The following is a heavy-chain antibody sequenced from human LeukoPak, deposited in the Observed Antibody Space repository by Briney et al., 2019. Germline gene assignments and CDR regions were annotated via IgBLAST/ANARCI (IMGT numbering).Heavy chain of an antibody. CDR2: INPRDSDT. V-gene: IGHV5-51*01. CDR3: ARQGRYFYDSSGYPFDY. Sequence: GESLKISCKCSGYSFTSYWIGWVRQMPGRGLEWMGVINPRDSDTRKNPSFQGQVTMSVDKSINTAYLQLSSLKASDTAMYYCARQGRYFYDSSGYPFDYWGQGTLVTVSS. D-gene: IGHD3-22*01. J-gene: IGHJ4*02. CDR1: GYSFTSYW.